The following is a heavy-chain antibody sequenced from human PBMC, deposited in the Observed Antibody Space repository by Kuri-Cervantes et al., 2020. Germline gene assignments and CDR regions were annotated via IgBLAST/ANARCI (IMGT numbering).Heavy chain of an antibody. CDR1: GFTFSSYA. CDR3: ARGYYYYGMDV. V-gene: IGHV3-30-3*01. J-gene: IGHJ6*02. CDR2: ISYDGSNK. Sequence: GGSLRLSCAASGFTFSSYAMSWVRQAPGKGLEWVAVISYDGSNKHYADSVKGRFTISRDNSKNTLYLQMNRLRAEDTAVYYCARGYYYYGMDVWGQGTTVTVSS.